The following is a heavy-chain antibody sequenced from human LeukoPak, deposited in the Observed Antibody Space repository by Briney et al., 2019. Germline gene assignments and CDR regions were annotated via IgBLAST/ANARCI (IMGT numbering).Heavy chain of an antibody. CDR2: IYYSGST. J-gene: IGHJ3*02. CDR3: ARAFRGIFGVFEAFDI. V-gene: IGHV4-39*07. D-gene: IGHD3-3*01. Sequence: SETLSLTCTVSGGSISTSNYYWGWVRQPPGRGLEWIGSIYYSGSTYYNPSLKSRVTISEDTSKNQFSLKLSSVTAADTAVYYCARAFRGIFGVFEAFDIWGQGTMVTVSS. CDR1: GGSISTSNYY.